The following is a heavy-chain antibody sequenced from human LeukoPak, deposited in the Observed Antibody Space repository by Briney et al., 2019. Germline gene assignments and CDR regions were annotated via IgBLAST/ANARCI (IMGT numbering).Heavy chain of an antibody. CDR2: IYYSGST. CDR3: ARGGSASYYNR. CDR1: GGSISSGDYC. Sequence: KSSGTLSLTCTVSGGSISSGDYCWSWSRQPPGKGLEWIGYIYYSGSTYYNPSLKSRVTILVDTSKNQFSLKLSSVTAGDTAVYYCARGGSASYYNRWGQGPLVTVSS. J-gene: IGHJ5*02. D-gene: IGHD3-10*01. V-gene: IGHV4-30-4*01.